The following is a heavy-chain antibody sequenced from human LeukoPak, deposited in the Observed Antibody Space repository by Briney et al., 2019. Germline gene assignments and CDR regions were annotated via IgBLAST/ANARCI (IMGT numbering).Heavy chain of an antibody. CDR3: VKAPVADIVVVPAAIHYDY. Sequence: GGSLRLSCAASGFTFSSYAMSWVRQAPGKGLEWVSALSGSGGSTYYADSVKGRFTISRDNSKNTLYLQMNSLRAEDTAVYYCVKAPVADIVVVPAAIHYDYWGQGTLVTVSS. D-gene: IGHD2-2*01. CDR1: GFTFSSYA. V-gene: IGHV3-23*01. CDR2: LSGSGGST. J-gene: IGHJ4*02.